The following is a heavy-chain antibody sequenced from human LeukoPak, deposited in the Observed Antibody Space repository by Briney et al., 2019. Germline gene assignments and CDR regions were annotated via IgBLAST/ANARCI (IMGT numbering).Heavy chain of an antibody. CDR2: ISSSGSTI. D-gene: IGHD3-9*01. V-gene: IGHV3-48*03. CDR1: GFTSSSYE. J-gene: IGHJ3*02. Sequence: GGSLGLSCAASGFTSSSYEMNWVRQAPGKGLEWVSYISSSGSTIYYADSVKGRFTISRDNAKNSLYLQMNSLRAEDTAVYYCAREEDDILTGYSKGGDAFDIWGQGTMVTVSS. CDR3: AREEDDILTGYSKGGDAFDI.